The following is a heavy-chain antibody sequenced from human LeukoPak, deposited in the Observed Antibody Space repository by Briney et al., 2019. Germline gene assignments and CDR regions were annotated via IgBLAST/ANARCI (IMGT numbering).Heavy chain of an antibody. CDR3: ARDLPFPSSSYFDY. Sequence: PGGSLRLSCAASGFTFDDYGMSWVRQAPGKGLEWVSGINWNGGSTGYADSVKGRFTISRDNAKNSLYLQMNSLRAEDTALYYCARDLPFPSSSYFDYWGQGTLVTVSS. D-gene: IGHD6-6*01. V-gene: IGHV3-20*04. J-gene: IGHJ4*02. CDR1: GFTFDDYG. CDR2: INWNGGST.